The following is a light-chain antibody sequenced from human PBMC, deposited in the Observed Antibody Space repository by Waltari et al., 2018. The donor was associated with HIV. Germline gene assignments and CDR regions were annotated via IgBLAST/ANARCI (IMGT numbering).Light chain of an antibody. CDR1: SRDFGFYNY. CDR3: TSYTSSDTLV. J-gene: IGLJ2*01. V-gene: IGLV2-14*01. Sequence: QSALTQPASVSGSPGHSITIPCTGSSRDFGFYNYVSWYQQVPVKFPIVIIYEVTSRPSVVSDRFSGSRSGNTASLTISGLQPEDEADYYCTSYTSSDTLVFGGGTKVTVL. CDR2: EVT.